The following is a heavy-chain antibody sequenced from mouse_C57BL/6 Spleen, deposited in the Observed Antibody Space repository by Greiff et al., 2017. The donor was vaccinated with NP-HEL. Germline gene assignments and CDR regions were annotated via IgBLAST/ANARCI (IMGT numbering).Heavy chain of an antibody. CDR2: IYPGDGDT. Sequence: QVQLQQSGPELVKPGASVKISCKASGYAFSSSWMNWVKQRPGKGLEWIGRIYPGDGDTNYNGKFKGKATLTADKSSSTAYMQLSSLTSEDSAVYFCAREDYGNLYAMDYWGQGTSVTVSS. CDR3: AREDYGNLYAMDY. J-gene: IGHJ4*01. V-gene: IGHV1-82*01. D-gene: IGHD2-1*01. CDR1: GYAFSSSW.